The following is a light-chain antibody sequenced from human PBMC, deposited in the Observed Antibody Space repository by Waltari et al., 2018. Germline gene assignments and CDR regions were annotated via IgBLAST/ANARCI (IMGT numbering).Light chain of an antibody. CDR2: LNN. CDR3: QSYDSSLSASV. J-gene: IGLJ3*02. CDR1: SSNIGAGYD. V-gene: IGLV1-40*01. Sequence: QSVLTQPPSVSGAPGQRVTISCTGSSSNIGAGYDVHWYQQLPGTAPKLLIYLNNNRPSGVPDRCSGAKSGTAASRAITGLQAEDEADYYCQSYDSSLSASVFGGGTKLTVL.